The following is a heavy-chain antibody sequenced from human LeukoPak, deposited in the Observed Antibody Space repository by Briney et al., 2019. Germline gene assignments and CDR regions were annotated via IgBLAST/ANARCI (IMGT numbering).Heavy chain of an antibody. V-gene: IGHV3-7*01. CDR1: GFIFRNHW. CDR3: ARGPNYGARVDYLDF. CDR2: IKQDGSET. J-gene: IGHJ4*02. D-gene: IGHD4-17*01. Sequence: PGGSLRLSCAASGFIFRNHWMSWVRQAPGGGLEWVAHIKQDGSETQYVDSVEGRFTLSRDDAKNSVYLQMNSLRVDDTAVYYCARGPNYGARVDYLDFWPRETQVTVPS.